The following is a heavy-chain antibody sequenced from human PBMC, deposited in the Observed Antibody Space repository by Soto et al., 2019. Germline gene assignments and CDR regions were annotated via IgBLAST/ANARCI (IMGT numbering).Heavy chain of an antibody. J-gene: IGHJ5*02. CDR1: GGSISSYY. D-gene: IGHD3-3*01. V-gene: IGHV4-59*01. CDR3: ARHPYDFWSGSPNWFDP. CDR2: IYYSGST. Sequence: SETLSLTCTVSGGSISSYYWSWIRQPPGKGLEWIGYIYYSGSTNYNPSLKSRVTISADTSKNQFSLKLSSVTAADTAVYYCARHPYDFWSGSPNWFDPWGQGTLVTVSS.